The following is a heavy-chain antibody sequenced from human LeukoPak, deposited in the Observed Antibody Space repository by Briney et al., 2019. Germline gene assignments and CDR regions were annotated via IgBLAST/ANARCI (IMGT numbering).Heavy chain of an antibody. CDR2: ISGSCGST. CDR1: GFTFSSNV. CDR3: AKDRVTLKVIAPPDGFDV. J-gene: IGHJ3*01. D-gene: IGHD2-21*02. Sequence: GGSLRLSCAASGFTFSSNVMSWVRQAPGKGLEWVSSISGSCGSTYYADSVKGRVTISRDKSKNTLYMQMNSLRAEDTAVYYCAKDRVTLKVIAPPDGFDVWGQGTVVTVSS. V-gene: IGHV3-23*01.